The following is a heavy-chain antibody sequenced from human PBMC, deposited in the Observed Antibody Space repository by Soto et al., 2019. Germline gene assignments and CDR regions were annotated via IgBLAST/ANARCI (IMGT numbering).Heavy chain of an antibody. CDR2: INHSGST. J-gene: IGHJ4*02. CDR1: GGSFSGYY. Sequence: SETLSLTCAVYGGSFSGYYWSWIRQPPGKGLEWIGEINHSGSTNYNPSLKSRVTISVDTSKNQFSLKLSSVTAADTAVYYCARETSNPLAVAVYYFDYWGQGTLVTVSS. D-gene: IGHD6-19*01. CDR3: ARETSNPLAVAVYYFDY. V-gene: IGHV4-34*01.